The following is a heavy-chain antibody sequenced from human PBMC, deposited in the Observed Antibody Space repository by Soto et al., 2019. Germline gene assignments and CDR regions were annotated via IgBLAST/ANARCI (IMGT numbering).Heavy chain of an antibody. D-gene: IGHD2-15*01. CDR2: INSDGNNT. CDR3: VKDERLDAVGVAAAISYYYYGMDV. Sequence: EMQLVESGGGLVQPGGSLRLSCTPSGFTFSAYWMHWVRQAPGKGLVWVSSINSDGNNTNYADSVKARFTLSRDNAKNILYLQMSGLRVEDTAVYYCVKDERLDAVGVAAAISYYYYGMDVWGQGTTVTVSS. V-gene: IGHV3-74*01. J-gene: IGHJ6*02. CDR1: GFTFSAYW.